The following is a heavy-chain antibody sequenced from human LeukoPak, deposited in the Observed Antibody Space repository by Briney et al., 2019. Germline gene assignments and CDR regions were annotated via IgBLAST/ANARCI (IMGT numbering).Heavy chain of an antibody. CDR3: ARYFYDSSGSSSDAFDI. CDR1: GYTFTSYG. V-gene: IGHV1-18*01. Sequence: GASVKVSCKASGYTFTSYGISWVRQAPGQGLEWMGWISAYNGNTNYAQKLQGRVTMTTDTSTSTAYMELRSLRSDDTAVYYCARYFYDSSGSSSDAFDIWGQGTMVTVSS. J-gene: IGHJ3*02. D-gene: IGHD3-22*01. CDR2: ISAYNGNT.